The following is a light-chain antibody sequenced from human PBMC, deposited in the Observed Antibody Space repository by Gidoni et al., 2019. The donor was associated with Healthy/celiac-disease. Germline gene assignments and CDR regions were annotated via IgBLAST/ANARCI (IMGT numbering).Light chain of an antibody. V-gene: IGKV1-5*03. J-gene: IGKJ2*01. CDR2: KAS. Sequence: DIQMTQSPSTLSASVGDRVTITCRASQSISSWLAWYQQKPGKAPKLLIYKASSLESGVPSRLSGSGSGTEFTLTISSLQPDDFATYYCQQYNSDSYTFXQXTKLEIK. CDR1: QSISSW. CDR3: QQYNSDSYT.